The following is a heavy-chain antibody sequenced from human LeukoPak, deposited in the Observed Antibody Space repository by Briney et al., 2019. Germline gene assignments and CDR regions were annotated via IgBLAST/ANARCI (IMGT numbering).Heavy chain of an antibody. J-gene: IGHJ5*02. CDR2: ISGSGGST. CDR1: GFTFSSYA. CDR3: AKDRVNYGSGSLDP. V-gene: IGHV3-23*01. D-gene: IGHD3-10*01. Sequence: GGSLRLSCAASGFTFSSYAMSWVRQAPGKGLEWVSAISGSGGSTYYADSVKGRFTISRDNSKNTLYLQMNSLRVEDTAVYYCAKDRVNYGSGSLDPWGQGTLVTVSS.